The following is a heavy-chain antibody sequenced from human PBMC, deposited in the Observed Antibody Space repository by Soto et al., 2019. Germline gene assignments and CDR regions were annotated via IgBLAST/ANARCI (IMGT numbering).Heavy chain of an antibody. V-gene: IGHV3-64D*06. CDR2: ISSNGGST. D-gene: IGHD1-26*01. J-gene: IGHJ4*02. CDR3: VTPGSYSYSFDS. Sequence: EVQLVESGGGLVQPGGSLRLSCSASGFTFSSYAMHWVRQAPGKGLEYVSAISSNGGSTYYADSVKGRFTISRDNSKNSWYLQRSCLRAEATAVYYCVTPGSYSYSFDSGGQGPRVTVPS. CDR1: GFTFSSYA.